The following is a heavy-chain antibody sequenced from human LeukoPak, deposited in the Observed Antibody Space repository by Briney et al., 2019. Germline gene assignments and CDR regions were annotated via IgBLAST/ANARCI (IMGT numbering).Heavy chain of an antibody. V-gene: IGHV4-30-2*01. Sequence: SQTLSLTCAVSGGSISSGDFSWSWIRQPPGKGLGWIGYIYHSGTTYYSPSLKSRVTISVDTSKNQFSLKLSSVTAADTAVYYCAREVRDTALLDYWGQGTLVTVSS. CDR1: GGSISSGDFS. CDR3: AREVRDTALLDY. CDR2: IYHSGTT. J-gene: IGHJ4*02. D-gene: IGHD5-18*01.